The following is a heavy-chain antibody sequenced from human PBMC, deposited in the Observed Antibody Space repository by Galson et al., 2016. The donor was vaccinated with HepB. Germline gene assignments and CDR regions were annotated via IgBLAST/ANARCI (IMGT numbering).Heavy chain of an antibody. J-gene: IGHJ3*02. D-gene: IGHD1-26*01. CDR1: GITASLQY. CDR3: ARDGGNRGSYSVGDSFDI. V-gene: IGHV3-53*01. CDR2: IYADENT. Sequence: SLRLSCAASGITASLQYMSWVRQAPGKGLEWVSIIYADENTYYTDSVKGRFAISRDTSKNTVYLQMNSQRAEDTAMYYCARDGGNRGSYSVGDSFDIWGQGTMVTVSS.